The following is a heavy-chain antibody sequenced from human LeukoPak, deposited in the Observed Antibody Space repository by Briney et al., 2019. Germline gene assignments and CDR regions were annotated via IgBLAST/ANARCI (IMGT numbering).Heavy chain of an antibody. CDR3: AKPSRRGTTGTTEDY. CDR1: GFTFRSYA. Sequence: GGSLRLSCAASGFTFRSYAMSWVRQAPGRGLEWVSAISGSGGSTYYADSVKGRFTISRDNSKNTLSLQMNRLRAEDTAVYYCAKPSRRGTTGTTEDYWGQGTLVTVSS. J-gene: IGHJ4*02. CDR2: ISGSGGST. D-gene: IGHD1-1*01. V-gene: IGHV3-23*01.